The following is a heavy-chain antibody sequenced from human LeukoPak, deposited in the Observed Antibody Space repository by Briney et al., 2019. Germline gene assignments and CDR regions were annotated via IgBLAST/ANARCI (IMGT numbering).Heavy chain of an antibody. J-gene: IGHJ4*01. Sequence: ASLKVSCKASGYTFTSYDINWVRQAPGQGLEWMGWMNPNSGNTGYAQKFQGRVTMTRNTSISTAYMELSSLRSEDTAVYYCASFGYGDYRYYFDYWGQGTLVTASS. D-gene: IGHD4-17*01. CDR1: GYTFTSYD. CDR3: ASFGYGDYRYYFDY. CDR2: MNPNSGNT. V-gene: IGHV1-8*01.